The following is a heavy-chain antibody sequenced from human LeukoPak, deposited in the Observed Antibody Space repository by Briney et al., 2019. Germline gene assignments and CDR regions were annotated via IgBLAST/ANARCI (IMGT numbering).Heavy chain of an antibody. J-gene: IGHJ5*01. CDR3: AKIDTFDYDTSGRHWLDS. V-gene: IGHV3-30*02. CDR2: LRFDSTSN. D-gene: IGHD4/OR15-4a*01. Sequence: PGGSLRLSCAASGLTFGSFGMHWVRQAPGKGLERVSFLRFDSTSNYYAESVKGRFTISRDNSKNILYLQMNSLRAQDTAVYFCAKIDTFDYDTSGRHWLDSWGQGTLVTVSS. CDR1: GLTFGSFG.